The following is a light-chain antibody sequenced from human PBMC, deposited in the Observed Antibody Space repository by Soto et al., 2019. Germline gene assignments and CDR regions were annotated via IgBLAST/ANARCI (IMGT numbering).Light chain of an antibody. Sequence: ELTQYAPTLSLSPGERATLSCRDSQSVSSYLAWYQQKPGQAPRLLIYAASNRATGIPARFSGSGSRTDFTLTIRSLVPEDFAVYYCQQRTNWPRITFGQGTRLEIK. CDR2: AAS. CDR1: QSVSSY. J-gene: IGKJ5*01. V-gene: IGKV3-11*01. CDR3: QQRTNWPRIT.